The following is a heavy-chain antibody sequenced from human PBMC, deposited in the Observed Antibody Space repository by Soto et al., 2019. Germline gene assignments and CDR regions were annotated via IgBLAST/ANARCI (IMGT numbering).Heavy chain of an antibody. CDR2: ISWNSGTI. D-gene: IGHD6-19*01. J-gene: IGHJ4*02. CDR1: GFTFNDYA. CDR3: AKMYSSGWYGLDY. V-gene: IGHV3-9*01. Sequence: PGGYLRLSCAASGFTFNDYALHWVRQAPGTGLEWVSGISWNSGTIGYADSVKGRFNISRDNAKNSLYLQMNSLRADDTALYYCAKMYSSGWYGLDYWGQGTQVTVS.